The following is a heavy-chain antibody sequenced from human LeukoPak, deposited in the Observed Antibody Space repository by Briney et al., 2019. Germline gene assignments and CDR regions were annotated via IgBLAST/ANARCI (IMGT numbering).Heavy chain of an antibody. CDR1: GYTFTSYG. D-gene: IGHD2-2*02. Sequence: ASVKVSCKTSGYTFTSYGISWVRQAPGQGLEWMGWMSPYDGNIKYAQKFQGRVTVTTDTSTSTAYMELRSLRSDDTAVYYCARDPYLIVLVPPAIGWFDLWGQGTLVTVSS. CDR3: ARDPYLIVLVPPAIGWFDL. CDR2: MSPYDGNI. J-gene: IGHJ5*02. V-gene: IGHV1-18*01.